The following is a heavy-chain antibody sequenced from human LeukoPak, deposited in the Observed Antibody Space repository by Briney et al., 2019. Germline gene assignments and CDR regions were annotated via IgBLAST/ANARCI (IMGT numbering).Heavy chain of an antibody. CDR2: IDPSDSYT. D-gene: IGHD2-2*01. J-gene: IGHJ6*02. V-gene: IGHV5-10-1*01. Sequence: GESLKISCKGSGYSFTSYWISWVRQMPGKGLEWMGRIDPSDSYTNYSPSFQGHVTISADKSISTAYLQWSSLKASDTAMYYCARETGCCSSTSCYGYGMDVWGQGTTVTVSS. CDR1: GYSFTSYW. CDR3: ARETGCCSSTSCYGYGMDV.